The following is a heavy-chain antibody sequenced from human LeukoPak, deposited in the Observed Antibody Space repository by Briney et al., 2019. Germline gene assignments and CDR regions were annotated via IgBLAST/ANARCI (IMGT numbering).Heavy chain of an antibody. CDR1: GFTFSSYG. Sequence: GGSLRLSCAASGFTFSSYGMHWVRQAPGKGLEWVAVIWYDGSNKYYADSVKGRFTISRDNSKNTLYLQMNSLRAKDTAVYYCARDRGGRRIAAASNWGQGTLVTVSS. V-gene: IGHV3-33*01. J-gene: IGHJ4*02. D-gene: IGHD6-13*01. CDR2: IWYDGSNK. CDR3: ARDRGGRRIAAASN.